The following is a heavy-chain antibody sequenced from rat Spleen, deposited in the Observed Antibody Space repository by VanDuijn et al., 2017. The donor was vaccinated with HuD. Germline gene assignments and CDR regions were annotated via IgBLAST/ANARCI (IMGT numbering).Heavy chain of an antibody. CDR2: IWSNGDT. CDR3: ARDYSSYPYYFDY. D-gene: IGHD1-2*01. V-gene: IGHV2-47*01. Sequence: QVQLKESGPGLVQPSQTLSLTCTVSGLSLTSSSVSWIRQPPGKGLEWLGVIWSNGDTDYNSAIKSRLSITRDTWKSHVILKMNSLQTEDTAMYFWARDYSSYPYYFDYWDQGVMVTVSS. CDR1: GLSLTSSS. J-gene: IGHJ2*01.